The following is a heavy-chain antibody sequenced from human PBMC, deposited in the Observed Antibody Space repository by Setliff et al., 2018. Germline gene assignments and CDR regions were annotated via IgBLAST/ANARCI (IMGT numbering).Heavy chain of an antibody. CDR3: ARAQVVFAISAPVWYFEV. Sequence: TCSVYGESFSNNYWSWIRQTPGKGLEWIGESNHGGSTSYHPSLKSRLTMSVDSSKNQFSLKLTSVTAADTAVYYCARAQVVFAISAPVWYFEVWGRGTQVTVSS. CDR2: SNHGGST. J-gene: IGHJ2*01. D-gene: IGHD2-21*01. CDR1: GESFSNNY. V-gene: IGHV4-34*01.